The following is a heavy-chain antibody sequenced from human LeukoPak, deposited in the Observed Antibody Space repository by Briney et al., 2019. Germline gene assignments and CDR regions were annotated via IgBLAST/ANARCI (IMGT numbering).Heavy chain of an antibody. CDR1: GFTVSSNY. CDR3: ATGACGGDCYSGNTFDY. CDR2: IYSGGST. V-gene: IGHV3-53*01. J-gene: IGHJ4*02. Sequence: GGSLRLSCAASGFTVSSNYLSWVRQAPGKGLEWVSVIYSGGSTYYADSVKGRFTISRDNSKNTLYLQMNILRAEDTAVYYCATGACGGDCYSGNTFDYWGQGTLVTVSS. D-gene: IGHD2-21*02.